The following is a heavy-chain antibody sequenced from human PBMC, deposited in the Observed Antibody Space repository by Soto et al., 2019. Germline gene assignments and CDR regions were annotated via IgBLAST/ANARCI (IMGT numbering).Heavy chain of an antibody. V-gene: IGHV1-69*02. J-gene: IGHJ6*02. D-gene: IGHD3-22*01. CDR1: GGTFSSYT. CDR3: ARGGDVRYYYNSSGYYGMDV. CDR2: IIPILGIA. Sequence: QVQLVQSGAEVKKPGSSVKVSCKASGGTFSSYTISWVRQAPGHGLEWMGRIIPILGIASYAQKFQDRVTITADKSTSTAYMELSSLRSEDTAVYYCARGGDVRYYYNSSGYYGMDVWGQGTTVTVSS.